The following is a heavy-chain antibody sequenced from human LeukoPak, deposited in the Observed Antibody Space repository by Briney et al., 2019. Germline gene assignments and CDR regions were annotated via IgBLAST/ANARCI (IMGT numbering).Heavy chain of an antibody. V-gene: IGHV3-74*01. CDR2: IASDGSST. Sequence: GGSLRLSCIASGFTFGDYAMNWVRQAPGKGLVWVSRIASDGSSTTYADSVKGRFSISRDNAKNTLYLQMNSLRVEDTAVYYCARGRPHGNDYWGQGTLVTVSS. D-gene: IGHD4-23*01. CDR3: ARGRPHGNDY. CDR1: GFTFGDYA. J-gene: IGHJ4*02.